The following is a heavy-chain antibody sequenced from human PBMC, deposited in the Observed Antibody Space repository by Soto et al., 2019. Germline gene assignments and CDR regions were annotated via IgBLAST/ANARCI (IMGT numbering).Heavy chain of an antibody. CDR2: INAGNGNT. CDR3: ARDAGRYSYGQVY. CDR1: GYTFTSYA. D-gene: IGHD5-18*01. V-gene: IGHV1-3*01. Sequence: DSVKVSCKDSGYTFTSYAMHWVRQAPGQRLEWMGWINAGNGNTKYSQKFQGRVTITRDASASTAYMELSSLRSEDTAVYYCARDAGRYSYGQVYWGQGTLVTVSS. J-gene: IGHJ4*02.